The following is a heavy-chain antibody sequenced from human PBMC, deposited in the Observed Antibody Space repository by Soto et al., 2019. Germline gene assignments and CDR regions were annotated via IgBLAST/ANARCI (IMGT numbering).Heavy chain of an antibody. CDR2: IIPIFGTA. CDR1: GGTFSSYA. J-gene: IGHJ4*02. V-gene: IGHV1-69*13. D-gene: IGHD5-12*01. Sequence: ASVKVSCKASGGTFSSYAISWVRQAPGQGLEWMGGIIPIFGTANYAQKFQGRVTITADESTSTAYMELSSLRSEDTAVYYCARNTLLVAGPDEGDYWGQGTLVTVSS. CDR3: ARNTLLVAGPDEGDY.